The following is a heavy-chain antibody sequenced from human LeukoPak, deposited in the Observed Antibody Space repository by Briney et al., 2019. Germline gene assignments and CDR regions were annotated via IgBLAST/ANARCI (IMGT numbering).Heavy chain of an antibody. CDR2: IHPGDSGT. CDR3: ARGGTYRYGSSDY. J-gene: IGHJ4*02. Sequence: GESLKISCKGSGYRFTNYWIGWVRQMPGKGLEWMGIIHPGDSGTRYSPSFQGQVTMSVDESITTAYLQWSSLRASDSAIYYCARGGTYRYGSSDYWGPGTLVTVSS. D-gene: IGHD5-18*01. CDR1: GYRFTNYW. V-gene: IGHV5-51*01.